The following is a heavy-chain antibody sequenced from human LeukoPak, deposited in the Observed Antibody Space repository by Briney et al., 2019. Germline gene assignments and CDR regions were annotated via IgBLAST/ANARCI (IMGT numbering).Heavy chain of an antibody. CDR3: ASSSSLVGSRLDY. CDR2: INHSGST. Sequence: NPSETLSLTCTVSGGSISSYYWSWIRQPAGKGLEWIGEINHSGSTNYNPSLKSRVTISVDTSKNQFSLKLSSVTAADTAVYYCASSSSLVGSRLDYWGQGTLVAVSS. D-gene: IGHD1-14*01. V-gene: IGHV4-59*12. J-gene: IGHJ4*02. CDR1: GGSISSYY.